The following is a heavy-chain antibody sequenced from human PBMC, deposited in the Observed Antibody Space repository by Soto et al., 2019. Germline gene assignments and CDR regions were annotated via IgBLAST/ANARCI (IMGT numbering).Heavy chain of an antibody. Sequence: PSETLSLTCTVSGGSISSGVYYWSWVRQHPGKGLEWIGFIYYSGSTYFSPSLKRRLTISVDTSKNQFSLKLSSVTAADTAMYYCARATQPALYAFDFWGQGTMVTVSS. CDR3: ARATQPALYAFDF. J-gene: IGHJ3*01. CDR2: IYYSGST. V-gene: IGHV4-31*03. D-gene: IGHD2-2*01. CDR1: GGSISSGVYY.